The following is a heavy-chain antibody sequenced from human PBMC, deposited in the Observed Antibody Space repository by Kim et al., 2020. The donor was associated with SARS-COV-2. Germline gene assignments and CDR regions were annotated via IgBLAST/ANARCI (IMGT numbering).Heavy chain of an antibody. D-gene: IGHD4-4*01. CDR1: GYTFKSYP. Sequence: ASVKVSCKAYGYTFKSYPIHWLRQAPGQRPAWMGWVNAANDVTQYSQKFQGRVTITRDTSANTAYMELRRLTTKDTAVYYCARDMDPTVYDHWGQGTLVT. CDR3: ARDMDPTVYDH. J-gene: IGHJ4*02. V-gene: IGHV1-3*01. CDR2: VNAANDVT.